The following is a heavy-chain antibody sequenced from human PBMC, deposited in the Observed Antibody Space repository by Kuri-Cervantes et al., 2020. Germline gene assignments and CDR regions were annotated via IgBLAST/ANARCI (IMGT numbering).Heavy chain of an antibody. V-gene: IGHV4-38-2*01. CDR1: GQSVSSDY. D-gene: IGHD3-22*01. CDR3: ARYESVGYFYGWLDP. CDR2: VGDSGKS. J-gene: IGHJ5*02. Sequence: GSLRLSCSVSGQSVSSDYWGWIRQSPGKGPEWLGIVGDSGKSFYNPSLRSRLTISLDTSKNHFSLELSSVTAADTAVYHCARYESVGYFYGWLDPWGQGTLVTVSS.